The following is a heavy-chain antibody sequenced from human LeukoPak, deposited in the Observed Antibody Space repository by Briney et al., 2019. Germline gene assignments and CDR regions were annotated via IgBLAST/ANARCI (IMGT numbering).Heavy chain of an antibody. Sequence: ASVKVSCKSPGYTSADFYMHWVRQAPGQGLEWMGWIDPNSGGTDYEQRFLGRVTMTRDTSISTAYMELSGLTSDDTAVYHCARGINWFDSWGQGTLVTVSS. CDR3: ARGINWFDS. CDR1: GYTSADFY. J-gene: IGHJ5*01. D-gene: IGHD3-10*01. V-gene: IGHV1-2*02. CDR2: IDPNSGGT.